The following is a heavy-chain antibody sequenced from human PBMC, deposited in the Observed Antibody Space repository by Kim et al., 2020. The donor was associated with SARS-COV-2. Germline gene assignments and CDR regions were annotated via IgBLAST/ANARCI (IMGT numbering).Heavy chain of an antibody. CDR2: IYYSGST. Sequence: SETLSLTCSVSGYSMKSYYWNWIWQPPGKELEWIGYIYYSGSTMYNASLKSRATISIDTSKNQFSLKLISVTAADTAMYYCARDHSGSFRNFDFWGQGTLVTVSS. CDR3: ARDHSGSFRNFDF. D-gene: IGHD1-26*01. J-gene: IGHJ4*02. V-gene: IGHV4-59*01. CDR1: GYSMKSYY.